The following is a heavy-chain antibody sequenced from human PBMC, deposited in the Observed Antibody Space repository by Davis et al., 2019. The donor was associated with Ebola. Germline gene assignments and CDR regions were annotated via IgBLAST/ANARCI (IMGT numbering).Heavy chain of an antibody. CDR1: GFTFSSYA. CDR3: ARGPTTVVSYHFDY. D-gene: IGHD4-23*01. Sequence: GGSLRLSCAASGFTFSSYAMHWVRQAPGKGLEWVANIKQDGSEKYYVDSVKGRFTISRDNAKNSLYLQMNSLRAEDTAVYYCARGPTTVVSYHFDYWGQGTLVTVSS. V-gene: IGHV3-7*03. CDR2: IKQDGSEK. J-gene: IGHJ4*02.